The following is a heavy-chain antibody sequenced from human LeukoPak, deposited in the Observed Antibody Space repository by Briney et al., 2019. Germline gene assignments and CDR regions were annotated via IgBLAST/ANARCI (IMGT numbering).Heavy chain of an antibody. J-gene: IGHJ4*02. CDR3: ARVIGFGELSLGH. Sequence: ASVKVSCKASGYTFTGYYIHWVRQAPGQGLEWMGWINPKSGGTNYAQKFQGRVTMTRDTSISTAYMELSRLRSDDTAVYFCARVIGFGELSLGHWGQGTLVTVSS. D-gene: IGHD3-10*01. V-gene: IGHV1-2*02. CDR1: GYTFTGYY. CDR2: INPKSGGT.